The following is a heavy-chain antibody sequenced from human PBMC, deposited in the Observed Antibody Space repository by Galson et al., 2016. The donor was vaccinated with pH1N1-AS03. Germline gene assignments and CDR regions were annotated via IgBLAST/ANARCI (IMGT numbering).Heavy chain of an antibody. CDR2: FSGGVGRT. CDR3: VKDLWMTLDLTA. J-gene: IGHJ5*02. V-gene: IGHV3-23*01. Sequence: SLRLSCAVSGFTFSSYAMSWVRQAPGKGLEWVSTFSGGVGRTYYADSVKGRFTISRDTSNNTLYLQMNCLRAEDTAIYYCVKDLWMTLDLTAWGQGTLVTVSS. D-gene: IGHD3-9*01. CDR1: GFTFSSYA.